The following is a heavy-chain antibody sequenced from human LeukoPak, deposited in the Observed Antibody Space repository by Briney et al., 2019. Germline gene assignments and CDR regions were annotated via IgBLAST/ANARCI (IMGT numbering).Heavy chain of an antibody. CDR3: ARAPPGMTMGPGDY. D-gene: IGHD6-13*01. CDR1: GYTFGSYG. J-gene: IGHJ4*02. CDR2: ISPNNGVI. V-gene: IGHV1-18*01. Sequence: ASVKVSCKASGYTFGSYGVTWVRQAPGQGLEWMGWISPNNGVIVYAQKFQGRVTLTIETSTTTASMEVRSLRSDDTAMYYCARAPPGMTMGPGDYWGQGTLVIVSS.